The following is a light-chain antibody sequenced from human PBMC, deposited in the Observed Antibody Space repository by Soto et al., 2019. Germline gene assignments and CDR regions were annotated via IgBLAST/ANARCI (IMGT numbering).Light chain of an antibody. V-gene: IGKV1-5*01. J-gene: IGKJ1*01. CDR2: DAS. Sequence: TQMTQSPSTLSASVGDRVTITCRASQSVSMWLAWYQQKPGKAPRLLIYDASNLESGVPSRFSGSGSRTEFTLTITSLQPEDAATYYCQQYNTYLTWTFGQGTRWIS. CDR3: QQYNTYLTWT. CDR1: QSVSMW.